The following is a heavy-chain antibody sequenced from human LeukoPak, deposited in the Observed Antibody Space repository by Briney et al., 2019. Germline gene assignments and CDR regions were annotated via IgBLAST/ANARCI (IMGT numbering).Heavy chain of an antibody. V-gene: IGHV3-30*02. J-gene: IGHJ4*02. CDR3: AKVIFEYSSSSVDY. CDR1: GFTFSSYG. Sequence: PGGPLRLSCAASGFTFSSYGMHWVRQAPGKGLEWEAFIRYDGGNKYYADSVKGRFTISRDNSKNTLYLQMNSLRAGDTAVYYCAKVIFEYSSSSVDYWGQGILVTVSS. CDR2: IRYDGGNK. D-gene: IGHD6-6*01.